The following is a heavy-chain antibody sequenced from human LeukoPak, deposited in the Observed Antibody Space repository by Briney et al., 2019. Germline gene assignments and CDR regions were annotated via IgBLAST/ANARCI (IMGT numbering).Heavy chain of an antibody. CDR2: IYIVGST. CDR1: GFTVSSSY. Sequence: GGSRRLSCTASGFTVSSSYMSWVRQAPGKGLEWVSVIYIVGSTYYADSVKGRFTISRDNSKNTPYLQMNSLRAEDTAVYYCAREACSSTSCYTAYFDSWGQGTLVTVSS. D-gene: IGHD2-2*02. CDR3: AREACSSTSCYTAYFDS. V-gene: IGHV3-53*01. J-gene: IGHJ4*02.